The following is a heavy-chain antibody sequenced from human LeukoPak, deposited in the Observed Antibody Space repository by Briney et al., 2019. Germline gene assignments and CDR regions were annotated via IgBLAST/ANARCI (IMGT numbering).Heavy chain of an antibody. J-gene: IGHJ6*03. D-gene: IGHD6-6*01. CDR3: ARDGQLQPPDYYYYMDV. Sequence: GSSVKVSCKASGGTFSSYAISWVRQAPGQGLEWMGRIIPIFGTANYAQKFQGRVTITTDESTSTAYMELSSLRSEDTAVYYCARDGQLQPPDYYYYMDVWGKGTTVTVSS. CDR2: IIPIFGTA. V-gene: IGHV1-69*05. CDR1: GGTFSSYA.